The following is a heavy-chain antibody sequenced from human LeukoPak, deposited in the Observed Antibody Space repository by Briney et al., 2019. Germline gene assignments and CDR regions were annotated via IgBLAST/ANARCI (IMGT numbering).Heavy chain of an antibody. D-gene: IGHD3-10*02. J-gene: IGHJ6*04. V-gene: IGHV3-48*04. CDR1: GFSFSYHG. CDR3: AELGITMIGGV. Sequence: PGGTLRLSCVASGFSFSYHGMNWVRQAPGKGLEWVSYISSSGSTIYYADSVKGRFTISRDNAKNSLYLQMNSLRAEDTAVYYCAELGITMIGGVWGEGTTVTISS. CDR2: ISSSGSTI.